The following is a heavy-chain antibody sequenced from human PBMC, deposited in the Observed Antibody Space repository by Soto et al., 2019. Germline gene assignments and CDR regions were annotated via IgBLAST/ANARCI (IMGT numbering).Heavy chain of an antibody. V-gene: IGHV4-59*01. D-gene: IGHD6-19*01. CDR3: ARALSSGWYHFADY. CDR2: IYYSGST. Sequence: SETLSLTCTVSGGSISSYYWSWIRQPPGKGLEWIGYIYYSGSTNYNPSLKSRVTISVDTSKNQFSLKLSSVTAADTAVYYCARALSSGWYHFADYWGQGTLVTVSS. CDR1: GGSISSYY. J-gene: IGHJ4*02.